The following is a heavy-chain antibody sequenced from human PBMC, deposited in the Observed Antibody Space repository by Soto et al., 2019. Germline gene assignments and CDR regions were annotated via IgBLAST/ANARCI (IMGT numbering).Heavy chain of an antibody. Sequence: GGSLRLSCAASGFPFSSYAVHWVRLAPGKGLEWVAVISYDGSNKYYADSVKGRFTISRDNSKNTLYLQMNSLRAEDTAVYYCARDLSLGVVVVITIGAFDIWGQGTMVTVSS. CDR3: ARDLSLGVVVVITIGAFDI. V-gene: IGHV3-30-3*01. CDR2: ISYDGSNK. CDR1: GFPFSSYA. J-gene: IGHJ3*02. D-gene: IGHD3-22*01.